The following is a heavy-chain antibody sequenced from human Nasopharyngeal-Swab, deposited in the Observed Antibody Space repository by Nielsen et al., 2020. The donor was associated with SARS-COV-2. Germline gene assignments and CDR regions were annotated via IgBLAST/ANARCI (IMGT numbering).Heavy chain of an antibody. CDR3: ARGGFRSTIVVPAALSGY. Sequence: GESLKISCAASGFTFSRFWMTWVRQAPGKGLEWVANIQQDGSEKYYVDSVKGRFTISRDNSKNTLYVQMNSLRAEDTAVYYCARGGFRSTIVVPAALSGYWGQGTLVTVSS. CDR2: IQQDGSEK. CDR1: GFTFSRFW. V-gene: IGHV3-7*01. D-gene: IGHD2-2*01. J-gene: IGHJ4*02.